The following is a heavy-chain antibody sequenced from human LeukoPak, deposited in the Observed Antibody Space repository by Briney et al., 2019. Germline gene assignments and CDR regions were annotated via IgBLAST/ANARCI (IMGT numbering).Heavy chain of an antibody. CDR1: GFTFSSYA. J-gene: IGHJ4*02. CDR2: IRGSGGST. D-gene: IGHD5-24*01. Sequence: GGSLRLSCAASGFTFSSYAMSWVRQAPGKGLEWVSAIRGSGGSTYYADSVKGRFTISRDNSKNTLYLQMNSLRAEDTAVYYCAKTSRDGYNKYYFDYWGQGTLVTVSS. CDR3: AKTSRDGYNKYYFDY. V-gene: IGHV3-23*01.